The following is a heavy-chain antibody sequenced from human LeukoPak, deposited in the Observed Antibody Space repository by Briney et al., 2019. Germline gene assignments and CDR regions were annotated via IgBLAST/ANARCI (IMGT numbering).Heavy chain of an antibody. CDR2: ISGSGGST. CDR1: GFTFSSYA. D-gene: IGHD1-26*01. V-gene: IGHV3-23*01. Sequence: GGSLRLSCAASGFTFSSYAMSWVRQAPGKGLEWVSDISGSGGSTHYADSVKGRFTISRDNSKNTLYLQMNSLRAEDTAVYYCAKEIVGPTGSFDYRGQGTLVTVSS. CDR3: AKEIVGPTGSFDY. J-gene: IGHJ4*02.